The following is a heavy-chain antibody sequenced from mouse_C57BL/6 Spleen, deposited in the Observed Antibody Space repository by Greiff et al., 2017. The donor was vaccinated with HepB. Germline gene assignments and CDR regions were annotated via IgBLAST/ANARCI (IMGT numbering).Heavy chain of an antibody. D-gene: IGHD2-1*01. CDR3: ACLPKDWYAMGY. V-gene: IGHV2-2*01. CDR1: GFSLTSYG. CDR2: IWSGVST. Sequence: VKLMESGPGLVQPSQSLSITCTASGFSLTSYGVHWVRQSPGKGLEWLGVIWSGVSTDYNAAFISRLSISKDNSKSQVFFQMDSLQADDTAMYYCACLPKDWYAMGYWGQGTSVTVA. J-gene: IGHJ4*01.